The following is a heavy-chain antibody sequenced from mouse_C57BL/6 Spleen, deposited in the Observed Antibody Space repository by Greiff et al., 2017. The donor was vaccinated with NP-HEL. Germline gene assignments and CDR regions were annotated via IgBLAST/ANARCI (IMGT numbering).Heavy chain of an antibody. V-gene: IGHV1-26*01. J-gene: IGHJ2*01. CDR3: ARGGYGSSTLDYFDY. CDR2: INPNNGGT. CDR1: GYTFTDYY. D-gene: IGHD1-1*01. Sequence: EVQLQQSGPELVKPGASVKISCKASGYTFTDYYMNWVKQSHGKSLEWIGDINPNNGGTSYNQKFKGKATLTVDKSSSTAYMELRSLTSEDSAVYYCARGGYGSSTLDYFDYWGQGTTLTVSS.